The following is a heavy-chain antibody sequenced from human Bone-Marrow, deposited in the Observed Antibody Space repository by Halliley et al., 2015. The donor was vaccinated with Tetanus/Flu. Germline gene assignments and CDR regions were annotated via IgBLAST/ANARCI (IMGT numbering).Heavy chain of an antibody. Sequence: TLSLTCTVSGAPIIGYYWAWVRQAPGKGLEWIGHTYYPGSTDYNPSLKSRVTVSVDMSKKQVSLELNSVTAADTALYYCARSPTGIRRGMDVWGQGTTVTVSS. CDR1: GAPIIGYY. V-gene: IGHV4-59*01. J-gene: IGHJ6*02. CDR2: TYYPGST. D-gene: IGHD3-10*01. CDR3: ARSPTGIRRGMDV.